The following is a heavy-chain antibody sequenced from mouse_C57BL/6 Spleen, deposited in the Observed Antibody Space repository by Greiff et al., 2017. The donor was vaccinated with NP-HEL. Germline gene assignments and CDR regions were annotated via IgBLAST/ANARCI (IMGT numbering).Heavy chain of an antibody. CDR3: AYGSSPYWYFDV. CDR1: GYTFTSYW. Sequence: QVQLQQPGAELVKPGASVKMSCKASGYTFTSYWITWVKQRPGQGLEWIGDIYPGSGSTNYNEKFKSKATLTVDTSSSTAYMQLSSLTSEDSAVYYCAYGSSPYWYFDVWGTRTTVTVSS. V-gene: IGHV1-55*01. D-gene: IGHD1-1*01. J-gene: IGHJ1*03. CDR2: IYPGSGST.